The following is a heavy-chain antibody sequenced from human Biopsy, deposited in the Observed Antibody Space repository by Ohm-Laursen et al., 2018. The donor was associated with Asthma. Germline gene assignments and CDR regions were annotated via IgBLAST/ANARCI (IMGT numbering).Heavy chain of an antibody. V-gene: IGHV3-30-3*01. D-gene: IGHD6-13*01. J-gene: IGHJ4*02. Sequence: SSLRLSCAASGRHFGSYNMHWARQAPGKGLEWVAVITFDGSTQHYGDSVKGRFTISRDNSKNMLFLQMNSLRAKDTAVYYCLRDTLGYYFDIWGQGTQVTVSS. CDR3: LRDTLGYYFDI. CDR1: GRHFGSYN. CDR2: ITFDGSTQ.